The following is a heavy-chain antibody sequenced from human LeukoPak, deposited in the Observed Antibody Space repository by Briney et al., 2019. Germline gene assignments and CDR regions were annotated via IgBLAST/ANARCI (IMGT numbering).Heavy chain of an antibody. Sequence: GGSLRLSCAASGFTFSSYAMSWVRQAPGKGLEWVSTVDGNGGRTYYADSVKGRFTISRDNSKNTLYLQMNSLRADDTALYYCAKDPDYDILTGTTFDYWGQGTLVTVSS. V-gene: IGHV3-23*01. CDR1: GFTFSSYA. CDR2: VDGNGGRT. D-gene: IGHD3-9*01. J-gene: IGHJ4*02. CDR3: AKDPDYDILTGTTFDY.